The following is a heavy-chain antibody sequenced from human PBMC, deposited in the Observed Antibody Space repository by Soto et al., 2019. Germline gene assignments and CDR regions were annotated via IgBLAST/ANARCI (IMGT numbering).Heavy chain of an antibody. V-gene: IGHV5-51*07. CDR3: ARHITNVRYYYYAMDV. Sequence: GGALKISCKGGAYSFTDYRIGGVQRMTVNRGGWMGIIYPGDSDTRYSPSFQGHVTITVDKSTSTAYLQWNTLKASDTAMYYCARHITNVRYYYYAMDVWGQGTTVTVSS. D-gene: IGHD2-8*01. CDR2: IYPGDSDT. J-gene: IGHJ6*02. CDR1: AYSFTDYR.